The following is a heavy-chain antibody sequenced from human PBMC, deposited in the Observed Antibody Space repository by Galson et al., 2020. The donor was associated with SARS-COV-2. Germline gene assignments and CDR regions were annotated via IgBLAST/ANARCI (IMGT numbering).Heavy chain of an antibody. CDR1: GFTLSSYG. CDR2: IWYDGSNK. V-gene: IGHV3-33*06. Sequence: WGSLRLSCAASGFTLSSYGMHWVRQAPGKGLEWVAVIWYDGSNKYYADSVKGRFTISRDNSKNTLYLQMNSLRAEDTAVYYCAKDRGLMVYATRYYFDYWGQGTLVTVSS. D-gene: IGHD2-8*01. J-gene: IGHJ4*02. CDR3: AKDRGLMVYATRYYFDY.